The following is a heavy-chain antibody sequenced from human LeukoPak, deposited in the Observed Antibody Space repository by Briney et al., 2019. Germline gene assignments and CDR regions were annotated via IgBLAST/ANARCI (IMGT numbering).Heavy chain of an antibody. D-gene: IGHD1-1*01. CDR3: ARVGIRSPFDP. V-gene: IGHV3-66*01. CDR1: GFTVSSNY. Sequence: GGSLRLSCAASGFTVSSNYMSWVRQAPGKGLEWVSVIYSGGSTYYADSVKDRFTISRDNSKNTLYLQMNSLRAEDTAVYYCARVGIRSPFDPWGQGTLVTVSS. CDR2: IYSGGST. J-gene: IGHJ5*02.